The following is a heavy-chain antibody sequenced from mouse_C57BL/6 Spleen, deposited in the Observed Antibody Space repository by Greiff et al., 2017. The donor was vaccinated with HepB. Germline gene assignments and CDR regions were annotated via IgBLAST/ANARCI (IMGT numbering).Heavy chain of an antibody. CDR1: GYTFTDYE. CDR3: ARATGPRLRSPRAMDY. V-gene: IGHV1-15*01. D-gene: IGHD1-1*01. CDR2: IDPETGGT. Sequence: VQLQQSGAELVRPGASVTLSCKASGYTFTDYEMHWVKQTPVHGLEWIGAIDPETGGTAYNQKFKGKAILTADKSSSTAYMELRSLTSEDSAVYYCARATGPRLRSPRAMDYWGQGTSVTVSS. J-gene: IGHJ4*01.